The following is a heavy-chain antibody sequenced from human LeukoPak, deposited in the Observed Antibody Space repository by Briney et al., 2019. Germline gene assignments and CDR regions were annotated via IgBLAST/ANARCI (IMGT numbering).Heavy chain of an antibody. Sequence: GGSLRLSCAASGFTFSSYAMSWVRQAPGKGLEWVSAISGSGGSTYYADSVKGRFTISRDNSKNTLYLQMNSLRAEHTAVYYCAKDRWFGELSTYWGQGTLVTVSS. J-gene: IGHJ4*02. V-gene: IGHV3-23*01. CDR1: GFTFSSYA. CDR2: ISGSGGST. D-gene: IGHD3-10*01. CDR3: AKDRWFGELSTY.